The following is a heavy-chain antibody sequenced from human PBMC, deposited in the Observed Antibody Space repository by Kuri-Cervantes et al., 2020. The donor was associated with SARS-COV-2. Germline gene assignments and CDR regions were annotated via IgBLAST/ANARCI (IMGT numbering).Heavy chain of an antibody. CDR3: ARGSGIAARPSTYNWFDP. Sequence: SETLSLTCTVSGGSISSSSYYWGWIRQPPGKGLEWIGEINHSGSTNFNPSLKSRVTISVDTSKNQFSLKLSSVTAADTAVYYCARGSGIAARPSTYNWFDPWGQGTLVTDSS. CDR2: INHSGST. J-gene: IGHJ5*02. V-gene: IGHV4-39*07. D-gene: IGHD6-6*01. CDR1: GGSISSSSYY.